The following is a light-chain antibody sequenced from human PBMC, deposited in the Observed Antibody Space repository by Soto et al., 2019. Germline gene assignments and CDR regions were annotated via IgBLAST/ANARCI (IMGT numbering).Light chain of an antibody. CDR3: CSYTTSSTYV. V-gene: IGLV2-14*03. CDR1: SSDVGGYNY. Sequence: QSVLTQPASVSGSPGQSIAISCTGTSSDVGGYNYVSWYQQHPGKAPKLMIYDVNNRPSGVSNRFSGSKSGNTASLTISGLLAEDEADYYCCSYTTSSTYVFGTGTKVTVL. CDR2: DVN. J-gene: IGLJ1*01.